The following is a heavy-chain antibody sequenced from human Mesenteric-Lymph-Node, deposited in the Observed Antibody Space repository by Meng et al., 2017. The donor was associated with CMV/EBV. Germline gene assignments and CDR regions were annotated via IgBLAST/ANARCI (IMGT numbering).Heavy chain of an antibody. CDR2: INHSGST. CDR1: GGSFSGYY. V-gene: IGHV4-34*01. Sequence: QVQLQQVGAGLLKPSETLALSCAVYGGSFSGYYWRWIRQPPGKGLEWIGEINHSGSTNYNPSLKSRVTISVDTSKNQFSLKLSSVTAADTAVYYCARHQRWLKSEGGFNYWGQGTLVTVSS. J-gene: IGHJ4*02. CDR3: ARHQRWLKSEGGFNY. D-gene: IGHD4-23*01.